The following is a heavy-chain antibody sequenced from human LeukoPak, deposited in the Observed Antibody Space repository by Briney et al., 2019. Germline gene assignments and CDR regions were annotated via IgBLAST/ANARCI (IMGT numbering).Heavy chain of an antibody. CDR3: ARDLKDLGYSSSRGAFDI. V-gene: IGHV1-18*01. J-gene: IGHJ3*02. CDR1: GYTFTSYG. CDR2: ISAYNGNT. D-gene: IGHD6-19*01. Sequence: ASVKVSCKASGYTFTSYGISWVRQAPGQGLEWMGWISAYNGNTNYAQKLQGRVTMTTDTSTSTAYMELRSLRSDDTAVYYCARDLKDLGYSSSRGAFDIWGQGTMVTVSS.